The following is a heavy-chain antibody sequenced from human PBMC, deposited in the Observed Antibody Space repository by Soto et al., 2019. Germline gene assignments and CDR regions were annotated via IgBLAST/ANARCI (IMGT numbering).Heavy chain of an antibody. CDR2: INPSGGST. CDR3: ARAEYYYSSGFYYDC. CDR1: GYIFTNHY. D-gene: IGHD3-22*01. V-gene: IGHV1-46*01. Sequence: QEELVQSGAEVKKHGASVKDSCKASGYIFTNHYIHWVRQAPGQGLEWMGIINPSGGSTNYLQKFQGRITMTRDTSTSTVYMELSSLRSEDTAVYFCARAEYYYSSGFYYDCWGQGSLVTVSS. J-gene: IGHJ4*02.